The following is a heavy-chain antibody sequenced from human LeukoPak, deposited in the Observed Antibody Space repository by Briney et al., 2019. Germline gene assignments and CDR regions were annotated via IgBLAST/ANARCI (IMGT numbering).Heavy chain of an antibody. V-gene: IGHV4-4*07. Sequence: SETLSLTCTVSRVSIIGYCWSWIRQPAGKGLEGIGRICASGSSNYNPSLRSRVTISVAKCNNQISLNLSSVTAAVTAWYYCARGPFQAAGAFDYWGQGTLVTVSS. CDR2: ICASGSS. CDR1: RVSIIGYC. D-gene: IGHD6-13*01. CDR3: ARGPFQAAGAFDY. J-gene: IGHJ4*02.